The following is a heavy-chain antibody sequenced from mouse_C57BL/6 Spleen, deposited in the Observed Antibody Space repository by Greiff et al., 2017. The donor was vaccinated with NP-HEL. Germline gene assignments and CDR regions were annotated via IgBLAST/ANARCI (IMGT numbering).Heavy chain of an antibody. CDR1: GFTFSSYA. CDR2: ISDGGSYT. Sequence: EVKLVESGGGLVKPGGSLKLSCAASGFTFSSYAMSWVRQTPEKRLEWVATISDGGSYTYYPDNVKGRFTISRDNATNNLYLQMSHLKSEDTAMYYCARGYDYDVTWFAYWGQGTLVTVSA. V-gene: IGHV5-4*03. CDR3: ARGYDYDVTWFAY. J-gene: IGHJ3*01. D-gene: IGHD2-4*01.